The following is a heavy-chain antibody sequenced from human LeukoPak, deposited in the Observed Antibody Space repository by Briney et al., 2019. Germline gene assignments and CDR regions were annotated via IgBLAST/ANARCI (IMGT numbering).Heavy chain of an antibody. V-gene: IGHV4-39*01. CDR1: GGYISSSSYY. CDR2: IYYSGST. Sequence: SETLSLTCTVSGGYISSSSYYWGWIRQPPGKGLEWIGSIYYSGSTYYNPSLKSRVTISVDTSKNQFSLRLSSVTAADTAVYYCARHGMTTVTYYYWGQGTLVTVSS. D-gene: IGHD4-17*01. CDR3: ARHGMTTVTYYY. J-gene: IGHJ4*02.